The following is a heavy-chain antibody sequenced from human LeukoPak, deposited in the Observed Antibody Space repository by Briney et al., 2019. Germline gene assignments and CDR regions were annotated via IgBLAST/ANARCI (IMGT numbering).Heavy chain of an antibody. V-gene: IGHV4-39*07. CDR1: GGSLNSGDYY. CDR3: ARGGSSWYFFDY. Sequence: SETLSLTCTVSGGSLNSGDYYWGWIRQPPGKGLEWIGSIYYSGNTYYNPSLKSRVTISVDTSKNQFSLKLSSVTAADTAVYYCARGGSSWYFFDYWGQGTLVTVSS. D-gene: IGHD6-13*01. J-gene: IGHJ4*02. CDR2: IYYSGNT.